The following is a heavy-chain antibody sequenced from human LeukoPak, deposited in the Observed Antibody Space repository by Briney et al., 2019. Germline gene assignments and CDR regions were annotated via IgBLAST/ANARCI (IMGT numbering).Heavy chain of an antibody. Sequence: ASVKVSCKTSGYTFTSYGITWVRQAPGKGLEWMGWISAYNGNIDYAQNLQGRVTMTTDTSTSTAYMELRSLRSDDTTVYYCTIMTHCTGGTCYSYDHWGQGTMVAVSS. CDR1: GYTFTSYG. J-gene: IGHJ4*02. CDR3: TIMTHCTGGTCYSYDH. V-gene: IGHV1-18*01. D-gene: IGHD2-15*01. CDR2: ISAYNGNI.